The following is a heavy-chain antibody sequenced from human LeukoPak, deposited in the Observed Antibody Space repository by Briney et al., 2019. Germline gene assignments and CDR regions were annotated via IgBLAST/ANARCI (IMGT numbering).Heavy chain of an antibody. CDR2: IYHSGST. J-gene: IGHJ5*02. CDR1: GGSISSSSYY. Sequence: PSETLSLTCTVSGGSISSSSYYWGWLRQPPGRGLEGIGTIYHSGSTNYNPSLKSRVTISVDTSKNQFSLKLSSVTAADTAVYYCASSWGSTVTTWADNWFDPWGQGTLVTVSS. D-gene: IGHD4-17*01. CDR3: ASSWGSTVTTWADNWFDP. V-gene: IGHV4-39*07.